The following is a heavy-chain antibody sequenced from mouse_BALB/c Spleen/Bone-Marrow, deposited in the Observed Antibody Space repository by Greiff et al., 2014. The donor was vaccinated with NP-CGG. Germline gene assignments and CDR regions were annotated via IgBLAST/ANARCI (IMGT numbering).Heavy chain of an antibody. Sequence: EVKLVESGGGLVQPGGSLKLSCAASGFTFSNCGMSWVRQTPDKRLDLVATINSNGGTTYYPDSVKGRFTISRDNAKNTLYLQMSSLKSEDTAMYFCARGLYYVAYGPGFAYWGQGTLVTVSA. CDR1: GFTFSNCG. CDR2: INSNGGTT. D-gene: IGHD2-13*01. V-gene: IGHV5-6-3*01. CDR3: ARGLYYVAYGPGFAY. J-gene: IGHJ3*01.